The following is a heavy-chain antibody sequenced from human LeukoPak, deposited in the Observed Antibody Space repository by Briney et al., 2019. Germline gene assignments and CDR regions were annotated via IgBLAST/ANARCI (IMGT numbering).Heavy chain of an antibody. CDR1: GGSISSYY. J-gene: IGHJ4*02. Sequence: SETLSLTCTVSGGSISSYYWSWIRQPPGKGLEGIGYIYYSGSTNYNPSLKSRVTISVDTSKNQFSLKLSSVTAADTAVYYCARVKVAGYYDSSGYLDYWGQGTLVTVSS. CDR2: IYYSGST. V-gene: IGHV4-59*01. D-gene: IGHD3-22*01. CDR3: ARVKVAGYYDSSGYLDY.